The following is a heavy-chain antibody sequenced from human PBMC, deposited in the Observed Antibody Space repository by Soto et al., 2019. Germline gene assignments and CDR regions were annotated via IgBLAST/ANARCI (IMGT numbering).Heavy chain of an antibody. CDR3: ARGYGYDSSGYYPAGTIPGWFDP. CDR2: IYYSGST. V-gene: IGHV4-30-4*01. Sequence: QVQLQESGPGLVKPSQTLSLTCTVSGGSISSGDYYWSWIRQPPGKGLEWIGYIYYSGSTYYNPSLMSRVTISVDTSKNQFSLKLGSVTAADTAVYYCARGYGYDSSGYYPAGTIPGWFDPWGQGTLVTVSS. CDR1: GGSISSGDYY. D-gene: IGHD3-22*01. J-gene: IGHJ5*02.